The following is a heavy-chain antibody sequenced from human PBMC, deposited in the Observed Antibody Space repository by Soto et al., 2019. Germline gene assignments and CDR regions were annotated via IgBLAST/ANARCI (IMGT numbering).Heavy chain of an antibody. CDR1: GFSLSTSGMC. Sequence: SGPTLVNPTQTLTLTCTCSGFSLSTSGMCVSWIRQPPGKALEWLALIDWDDDKYYSTSLKTRLTISKDTSKNQVVLTMTNMDPVDTATYYCARHEYYYGSGSYYSWFDPWGQGTLVTVSS. D-gene: IGHD3-10*01. J-gene: IGHJ5*02. CDR2: IDWDDDK. V-gene: IGHV2-70*01. CDR3: ARHEYYYGSGSYYSWFDP.